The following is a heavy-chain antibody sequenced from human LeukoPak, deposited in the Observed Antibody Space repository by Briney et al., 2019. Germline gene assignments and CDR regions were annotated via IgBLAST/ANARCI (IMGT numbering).Heavy chain of an antibody. V-gene: IGHV4-30-2*01. CDR2: IYHSGST. CDR3: ASTYYYYYYMDV. J-gene: IGHJ6*03. Sequence: SQTLSLTCTVSGGSISSGGYYWSWIRQPPGKGLEWIGYIYHSGSTYYNPSLKSRVTISVDRSKNQFSLKLSSVTAADTAVYYCASTYYYYYYMDVWGKGTTVTVSS. CDR1: GGSISSGGYY.